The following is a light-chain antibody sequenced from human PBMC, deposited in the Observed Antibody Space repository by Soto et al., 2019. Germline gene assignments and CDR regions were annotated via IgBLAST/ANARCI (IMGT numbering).Light chain of an antibody. CDR1: SSDVGGYNY. CDR3: SSYASGSTWV. V-gene: IGLV2-14*01. Sequence: QSALTQPASVSGSPGQSITISCTGTSSDVGGYNYVSWFQQHPGKAPRLMIFEVSNRPSGVSYRFSGSKSGNTASLTISGLQAEDGADYYCSSYASGSTWVFGGGTKVTVL. J-gene: IGLJ3*02. CDR2: EVS.